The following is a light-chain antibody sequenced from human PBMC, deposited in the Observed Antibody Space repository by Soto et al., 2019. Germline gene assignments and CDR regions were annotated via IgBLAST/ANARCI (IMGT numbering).Light chain of an antibody. CDR1: SSDVGGSNS. CDR3: SSYTSTNTIV. V-gene: IGLV2-14*01. Sequence: QSVLTQPASVSGSPGQSITISCTGTSSDVGGSNSVSWYQQHPDKAPKLIIYEVSNRPSGVSNRFSGSKSGNTASLTISGLQAEDETDYYCSSYTSTNTIVFGGGTKVTVL. CDR2: EVS. J-gene: IGLJ2*01.